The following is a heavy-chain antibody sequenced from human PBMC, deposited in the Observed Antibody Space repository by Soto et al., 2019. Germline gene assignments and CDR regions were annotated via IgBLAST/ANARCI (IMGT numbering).Heavy chain of an antibody. CDR3: ARGGGYDYVWGSYRGLNRFDP. CDR2: INHSGST. J-gene: IGHJ5*02. Sequence: SETLSLTCAVYGGSFSGYYWSWIRQPPGKXLEWIGEINHSGSTNYNPSLKSRVTISVDTSKNQFSLKLSSVTAADTAVYYCARGGGYDYVWGSYRGLNRFDPWGQGTLVTVSS. D-gene: IGHD3-16*02. V-gene: IGHV4-34*01. CDR1: GGSFSGYY.